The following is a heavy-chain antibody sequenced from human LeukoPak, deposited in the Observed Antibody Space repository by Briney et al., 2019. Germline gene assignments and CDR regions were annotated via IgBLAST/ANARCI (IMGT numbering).Heavy chain of an antibody. Sequence: GGSLRLSCAASGFTFSGYWMSWVRQAPGKGLEWGANVDQDGSEKYYVDSVKGRFTISKDNAKNSLFLQMNSLRVDDTAVYYCARIKGGTSAAISYWGQGTLVTVSS. CDR3: ARIKGGTSAAISY. V-gene: IGHV3-7*01. CDR1: GFTFSGYW. D-gene: IGHD2-15*01. CDR2: VDQDGSEK. J-gene: IGHJ4*02.